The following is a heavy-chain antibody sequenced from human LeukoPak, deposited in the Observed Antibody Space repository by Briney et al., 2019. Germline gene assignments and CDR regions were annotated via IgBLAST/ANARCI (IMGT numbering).Heavy chain of an antibody. CDR1: GGSISSYY. Sequence: PSETLSLTCSVSGGSISSYYWSWIRQPAGKGLEWIGRIYTSGSTNYNPSLKSRVTISVDTSKNQFSLKLSSVTAADTAVYYCARRRNDILTGYRWYYFDYWGQGTLVTVSS. V-gene: IGHV4-4*07. CDR3: ARRRNDILTGYRWYYFDY. D-gene: IGHD3-9*01. CDR2: IYTSGST. J-gene: IGHJ4*02.